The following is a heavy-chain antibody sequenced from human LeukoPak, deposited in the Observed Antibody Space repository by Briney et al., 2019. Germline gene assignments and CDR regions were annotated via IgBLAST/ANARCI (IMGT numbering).Heavy chain of an antibody. D-gene: IGHD3-10*02. V-gene: IGHV3-30*02. CDR1: GFTFSSYG. Sequence: PGGSLRLSCAASGFTFSSYGMHWVRQAPGKGLEWVAFIRYDGSNKYYADSVKGRFTISRDNSKNTLYLQMNSLRPEDRAVYYCAKDHVRGGMGEIDYWGQGTLVTVSS. CDR2: IRYDGSNK. CDR3: AKDHVRGGMGEIDY. J-gene: IGHJ4*02.